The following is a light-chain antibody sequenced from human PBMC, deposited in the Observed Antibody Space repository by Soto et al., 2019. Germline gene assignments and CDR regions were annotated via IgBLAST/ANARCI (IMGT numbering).Light chain of an antibody. CDR2: AAS. Sequence: EIAMTQSPATLSVSPGERGTLSCRVSQSVSSNLAWYQQKPGQAPRLLIYAASARATGIPARFSGSGSGTDFTLTISSLQSEDFAVYYCQQYNNWPYTFGQGTRVEIK. V-gene: IGKV3-15*01. CDR1: QSVSSN. J-gene: IGKJ2*01. CDR3: QQYNNWPYT.